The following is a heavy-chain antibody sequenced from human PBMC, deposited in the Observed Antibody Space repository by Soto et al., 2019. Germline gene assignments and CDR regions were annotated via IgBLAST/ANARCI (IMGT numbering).Heavy chain of an antibody. D-gene: IGHD3-22*01. CDR2: IKKDGSEK. J-gene: IGHJ6*02. CDR1: GFTFSSCW. CDR3: ARDSRPILVVFGMHX. V-gene: IGHV3-7*01. Sequence: GGSLRLSCAASGFTFSSCWMSWVRQAPGKGLEWVANIKKDGSEKYYVYSVKVRFTISRDNAKNSLYLQMNSLRAEDTAVYYCARDSRPILVVFGMHXWGQATTVTVS.